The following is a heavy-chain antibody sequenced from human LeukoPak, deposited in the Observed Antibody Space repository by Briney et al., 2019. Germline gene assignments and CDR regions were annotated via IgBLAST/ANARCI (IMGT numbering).Heavy chain of an antibody. Sequence: SVKVSCKASGGTFSSYAISWVRQAPGQGLEWMGGIIPIFGTANYAQKFQGRVTITADKSTNTVYMELSSLRFDDTAVYFCAGIPVFGVVLHQEPVWGKGTTVTVSS. CDR2: IIPIFGTA. V-gene: IGHV1-69*06. D-gene: IGHD3-3*01. CDR1: GGTFSSYA. J-gene: IGHJ6*03. CDR3: AGIPVFGVVLHQEPV.